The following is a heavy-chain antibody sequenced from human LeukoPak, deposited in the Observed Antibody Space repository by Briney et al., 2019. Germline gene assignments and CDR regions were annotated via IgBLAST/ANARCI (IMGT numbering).Heavy chain of an antibody. Sequence: GGSLRLSCAASGFTVGNNYMAWVRQVPGKGLEWVSFIYSGGSTYYADSVKGRFSISRDNSKNTLSLQMNSLRAEDTSVYYCARGQRRHIDKAPSFDYWGQGTLVTVSS. CDR2: IYSGGST. CDR1: GFTVGNNY. CDR3: ARGQRRHIDKAPSFDY. J-gene: IGHJ4*02. V-gene: IGHV3-66*01. D-gene: IGHD5-12*01.